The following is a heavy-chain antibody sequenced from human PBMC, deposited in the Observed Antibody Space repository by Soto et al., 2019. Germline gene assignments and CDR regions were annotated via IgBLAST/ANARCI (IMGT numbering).Heavy chain of an antibody. D-gene: IGHD6-19*01. V-gene: IGHV3-73*01. J-gene: IGHJ5*02. CDR1: GFTFSGSD. Sequence: EVQLVESGGGLVQPGGSVKLSCEASGFTFSGSDIHWVRQASGKGLEWVGRIRSKPNSYATEYAESLKGRLTISRDDSKNTAYLQMNSLKTEDTAVYYCTRLTRSGWPPADQGWFHPWGQGTLVTVSS. CDR3: TRLTRSGWPPADQGWFHP. CDR2: IRSKPNSYAT.